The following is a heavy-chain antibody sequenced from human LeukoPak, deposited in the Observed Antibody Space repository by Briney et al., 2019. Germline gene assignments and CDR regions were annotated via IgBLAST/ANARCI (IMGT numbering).Heavy chain of an antibody. Sequence: ASVKVSCKASGYTFSDCYIHWVRQAPGQGLEWMGWMNPNSHGINYAQKFQGRVTMTRDTSIRTAYMELSRLTSDDTAVYYCARVKALGIVGSTTVLDPWGQGTLVTVSS. CDR1: GYTFSDCY. V-gene: IGHV1-2*02. CDR2: MNPNSHGI. D-gene: IGHD1-26*01. J-gene: IGHJ5*02. CDR3: ARVKALGIVGSTTVLDP.